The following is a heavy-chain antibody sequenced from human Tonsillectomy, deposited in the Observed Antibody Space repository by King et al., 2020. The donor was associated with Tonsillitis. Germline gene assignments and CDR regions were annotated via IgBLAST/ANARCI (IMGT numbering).Heavy chain of an antibody. CDR3: AKVSGLEGYSYPFDF. CDR1: GFTFSSYA. V-gene: IGHV3-23*04. CDR2: ISGSGRST. Sequence: VQLVESGGGLVQPGGSLRLSCAASGFTFSSYAMSWVRQAPGKGLEWVSTISGSGRSTYYADSVKGRFTISRDNSKNTLYLPMNSLRAEDTAVYYCAKVSGLEGYSYPFDFWGQGTLVTVSS. D-gene: IGHD5-18*01. J-gene: IGHJ4*02.